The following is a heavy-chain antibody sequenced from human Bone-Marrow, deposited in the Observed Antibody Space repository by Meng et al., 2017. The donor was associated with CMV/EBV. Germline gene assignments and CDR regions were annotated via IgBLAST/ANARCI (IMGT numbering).Heavy chain of an antibody. Sequence: GESLKISCAASGFTVSSNYMSWVRQAPGKGLEWVANIKQDGSEKYYVDSVKGRFTISRDNAKNSLYLQMNSLRAEDTAVYYCARGYSYGTLWGQGTLVTVSS. CDR3: ARGYSYGTL. V-gene: IGHV3-7*01. CDR1: GFTVSSNY. J-gene: IGHJ4*02. CDR2: IKQDGSEK. D-gene: IGHD5-18*01.